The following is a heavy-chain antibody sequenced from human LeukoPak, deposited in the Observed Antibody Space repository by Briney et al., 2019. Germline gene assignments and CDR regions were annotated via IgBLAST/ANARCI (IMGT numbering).Heavy chain of an antibody. J-gene: IGHJ4*02. D-gene: IGHD4-17*01. Sequence: SGGSLRPSCAASGFTFSDSWMTWVRQAPGRGLEWVAEINQDGNTKSYMDSVEGRFTISRDNARNSMYLQMSSLRAEDTAVYYCARDPAYGALDYWGQGTLVTVSS. V-gene: IGHV3-7*01. CDR2: INQDGNTK. CDR3: ARDPAYGALDY. CDR1: GFTFSDSW.